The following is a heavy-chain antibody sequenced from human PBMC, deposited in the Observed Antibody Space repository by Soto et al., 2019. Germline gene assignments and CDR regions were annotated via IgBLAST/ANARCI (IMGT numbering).Heavy chain of an antibody. CDR2: ISSNGCST. J-gene: IGHJ4*02. Sequence: EVQLVEAGGGLVQPGGSLRLSCAASGFTFSSYAMHWVRQAPGKGLEYVSAISSNGCSTYYANSVKGRFTISRDNSKNTLYLQRGSMRDEDMAVYYCARDKGGMGGRRNSGFDYWGQGTLVTVSS. V-gene: IGHV3-64*01. CDR1: GFTFSSYA. CDR3: ARDKGGMGGRRNSGFDY. D-gene: IGHD2-15*01.